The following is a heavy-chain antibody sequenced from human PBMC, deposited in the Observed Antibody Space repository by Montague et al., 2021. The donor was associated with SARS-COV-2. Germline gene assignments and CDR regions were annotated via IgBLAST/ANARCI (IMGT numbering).Heavy chain of an antibody. Sequence: SLRLSCAASGFTFSSYSMNWVRQAPGKGLEWVSSISSSSSYIYYXDSVKGRFTISRDNAKNSLYLQMNSLRAEDTAVYYCARDLVATIMSGWFDPWGQGTLVTVSS. CDR2: ISSSSSYI. D-gene: IGHD5-12*01. J-gene: IGHJ5*02. V-gene: IGHV3-21*01. CDR1: GFTFSSYS. CDR3: ARDLVATIMSGWFDP.